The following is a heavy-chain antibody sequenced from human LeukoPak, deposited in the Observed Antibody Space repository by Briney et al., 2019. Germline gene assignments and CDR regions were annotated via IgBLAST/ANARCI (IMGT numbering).Heavy chain of an antibody. J-gene: IGHJ4*02. CDR2: FNPNSGGT. D-gene: IGHD6-13*01. CDR3: ARVRQQLPDY. Sequence: ASVKVSCKASGYTFTGYYMHWVRQAPGQGLEWMGWFNPNSGGTNYAQKFQGRVTMTRDTSISTAYLELTRLTSDDTAVYYCARVRQQLPDYWGQGTLVTVSS. CDR1: GYTFTGYY. V-gene: IGHV1-2*02.